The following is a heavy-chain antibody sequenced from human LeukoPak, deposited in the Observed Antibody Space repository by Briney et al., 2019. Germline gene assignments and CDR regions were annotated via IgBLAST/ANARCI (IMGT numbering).Heavy chain of an antibody. D-gene: IGHD1-26*01. Sequence: PGGSLRLSCAASGFTFSSYEMNWVRQAPGKGLEWVSYISSSGSTIYYADSVKGRFTISRDNAKNSLYLQINRLRAQDTAVYYCARDRYSPGTSLKLPDSFYIWGQGTMVTVSS. J-gene: IGHJ3*02. CDR2: ISSSGSTI. V-gene: IGHV3-48*03. CDR1: GFTFSSYE. CDR3: ARDRYSPGTSLKLPDSFYI.